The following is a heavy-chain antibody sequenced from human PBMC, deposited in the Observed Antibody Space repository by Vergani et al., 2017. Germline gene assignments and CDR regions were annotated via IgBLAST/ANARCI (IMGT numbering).Heavy chain of an antibody. Sequence: EVQLVESGGGIVKPGGSLRLSCVGSGFSFRNAWMNWVRRTPGKGLEWVGRTKSTFDRGTTDYAAAVKGRFTISRDDSKNTLFLQMNGLKTEDIGVYYCTTDXRYCGDGSCYWLRDHHYYGMDVWGQGTTVTVSS. CDR3: TTDXRYCGDGSCYWLRDHHYYGMDV. V-gene: IGHV3-15*07. CDR1: GFSFRNAW. J-gene: IGHJ6*02. CDR2: TKSTFDRGTT. D-gene: IGHD2-21*01.